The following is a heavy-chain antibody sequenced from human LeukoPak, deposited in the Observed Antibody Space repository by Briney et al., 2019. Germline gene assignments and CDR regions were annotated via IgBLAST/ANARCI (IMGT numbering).Heavy chain of an antibody. CDR2: INIDGTTT. D-gene: IGHD1-26*01. Sequence: PGGSLRLSCAASGXTFTRYWMHWVRQVPGKGLVWISRINIDGTTTNYADSVKGRFTVSRDNAKNTMYLQVNSLRVEDTAVYYCARDSYEVGATFDYWGQGTLVTVSS. CDR1: GXTFTRYW. V-gene: IGHV3-74*01. CDR3: ARDSYEVGATFDY. J-gene: IGHJ4*02.